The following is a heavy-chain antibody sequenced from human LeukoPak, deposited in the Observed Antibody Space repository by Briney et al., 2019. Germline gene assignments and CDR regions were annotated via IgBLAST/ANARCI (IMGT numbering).Heavy chain of an antibody. V-gene: IGHV4-38-2*01. CDR2: IYHSGST. CDR3: ATSYFDY. Sequence: SETLSLTXAVSGYSISSGYYWGWFRQPPGKGLEWIGSIYHSGSTYYNPSLKSRVTISVDTSKNQFSLKLSSVSAADTAVYYCATSYFDYWGQGTLVTVSS. J-gene: IGHJ4*02. CDR1: GYSISSGYY.